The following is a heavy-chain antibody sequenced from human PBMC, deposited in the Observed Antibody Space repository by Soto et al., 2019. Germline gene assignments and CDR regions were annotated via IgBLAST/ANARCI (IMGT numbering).Heavy chain of an antibody. CDR3: ASAVWFRDLLVSA. D-gene: IGHD3-10*01. CDR1: VFSVSTNY. Sequence: HPGGSLRLSCAASVFSVSTNYMSWVRQAPGKGLDWVSVIYSSDSTYYADSVKGRFTISRDNSKNTLYLQMNSLRAEDTALYYCASAVWFRDLLVSAWGRGTLVTVSS. J-gene: IGHJ5*02. V-gene: IGHV3-66*01. CDR2: IYSSDST.